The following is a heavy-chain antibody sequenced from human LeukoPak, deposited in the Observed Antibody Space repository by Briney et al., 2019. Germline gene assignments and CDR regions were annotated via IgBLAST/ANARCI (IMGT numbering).Heavy chain of an antibody. Sequence: GSVKVSCKASGYTFTSYYMHWVRQAPGQGLEWKGIINPSGGSTSYAQKFQGRVTMTRDTSTSTVYMELSSLRSEDTAVYYCARGAGGTTPGDAFDIWGQGTMVTVSS. D-gene: IGHD1-7*01. CDR1: GYTFTSYY. CDR2: INPSGGST. CDR3: ARGAGGTTPGDAFDI. V-gene: IGHV1-46*01. J-gene: IGHJ3*02.